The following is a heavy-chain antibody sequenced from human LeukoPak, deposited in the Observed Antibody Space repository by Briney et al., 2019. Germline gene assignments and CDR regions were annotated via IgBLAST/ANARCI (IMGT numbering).Heavy chain of an antibody. CDR3: ARVGMTMVRGVIQYYFDY. CDR2: ISSSSSTI. D-gene: IGHD3-10*01. J-gene: IGHJ4*02. Sequence: PGGSLRLSCAASGFTFSSYSMNWVRQAPGKGLEWVSYISSSSSTIYYADSVKGRFTISRDNAKNTLYLQMNSLRAEDTAVYYCARVGMTMVRGVIQYYFDYWGQGTLVTVSS. V-gene: IGHV3-48*04. CDR1: GFTFSSYS.